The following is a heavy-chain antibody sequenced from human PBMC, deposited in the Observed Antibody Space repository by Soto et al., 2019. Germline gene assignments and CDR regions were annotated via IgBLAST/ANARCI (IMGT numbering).Heavy chain of an antibody. V-gene: IGHV1-2*04. D-gene: IGHD6-19*01. Sequence: ASVKVSCKASGYTFTDYYIHWVRQAPGQGLDWMGWINPNSGATVFARKFQGWVTMTRDTSVSTAYMELSRLRSDDTALYFCARCLLPMAGNSSSYYYDMDVWGQGNTVTVSS. CDR3: ARCLLPMAGNSSSYYYDMDV. J-gene: IGHJ6*02. CDR2: INPNSGAT. CDR1: GYTFTDYY.